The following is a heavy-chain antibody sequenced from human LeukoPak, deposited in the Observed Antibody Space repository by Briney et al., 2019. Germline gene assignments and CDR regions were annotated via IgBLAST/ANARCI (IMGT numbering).Heavy chain of an antibody. CDR1: GGSISNDY. CDR3: ARDRTHYYESSGYYSRWEY. Sequence: PSETLSLTCTVSGGSISNDYWSWIRQPPGKGLEWIGYIYYSGSTNYNPSLKSRVTISIGTSKNQFSLKLSSVTAADTAMYYCARDRTHYYESSGYYSRWEYWGQGTLVTVSS. J-gene: IGHJ4*02. D-gene: IGHD3-22*01. V-gene: IGHV4-59*01. CDR2: IYYSGST.